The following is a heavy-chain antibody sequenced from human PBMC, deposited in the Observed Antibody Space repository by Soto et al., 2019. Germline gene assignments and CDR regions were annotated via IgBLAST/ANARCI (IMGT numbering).Heavy chain of an antibody. J-gene: IGHJ1*01. V-gene: IGHV1-18*01. Sequence: GASVKVSCKASGYTFTSYGISWVRQAPGQGLERMGWISAYNGNTNYAQKLQGRVTMTTDTSTSTAYMELRSLRSDDTAVYYCASLELSGWSSEYFQHSGPGTLVTVSS. CDR1: GYTFTSYG. CDR3: ASLELSGWSSEYFQH. CDR2: ISAYNGNT. D-gene: IGHD6-19*01.